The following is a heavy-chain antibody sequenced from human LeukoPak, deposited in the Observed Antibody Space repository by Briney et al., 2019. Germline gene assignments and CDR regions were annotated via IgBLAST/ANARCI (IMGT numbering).Heavy chain of an antibody. V-gene: IGHV1-18*01. CDR1: GYNFNTFG. J-gene: IGHJ4*02. D-gene: IGHD2-2*01. CDR3: TRVASTTCDCPDYFDY. CDR2: ISAYTGNT. Sequence: GASVKVSCKASGYNFNTFGISWVRQAPGQGLEWTGWISAYTGNTNYAPKFQGRVTITTDRSTSTAYMDLRSLRSDDTAVYYCTRVASTTCDCPDYFDYWGQGTLVTVSS.